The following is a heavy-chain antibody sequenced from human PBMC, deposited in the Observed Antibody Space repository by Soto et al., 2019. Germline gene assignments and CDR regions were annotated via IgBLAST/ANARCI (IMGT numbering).Heavy chain of an antibody. CDR3: AREDYYYGMDV. CDR1: GGSISSGGYS. Sequence: QLQLQESGSGLVKPSQTLSLTCAVSGGSISSGGYSWSWIRHPPGKGLEWIRYIYHSGSTYYNPSHKSRVTISVDRSKNQFSLKLSSVTAADTAVYYCAREDYYYGMDVWGQGTTVTVSS. V-gene: IGHV4-30-2*01. CDR2: IYHSGST. J-gene: IGHJ6*02.